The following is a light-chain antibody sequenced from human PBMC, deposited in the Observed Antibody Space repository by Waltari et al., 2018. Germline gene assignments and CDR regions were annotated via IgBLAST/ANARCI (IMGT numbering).Light chain of an antibody. Sequence: QSGLTQPPSVSGAPGQRVTISCTGSSSNIGAGYDGQWYQLLPGTAPKPLIYGNGNRPSGVPDRFSGSKSGTSASLAITGLQAEDEAGYYCQSYDSSLSGSVFGGVTKLTVL. CDR2: GNG. V-gene: IGLV1-40*01. CDR3: QSYDSSLSGSV. J-gene: IGLJ2*01. CDR1: SSNIGAGYD.